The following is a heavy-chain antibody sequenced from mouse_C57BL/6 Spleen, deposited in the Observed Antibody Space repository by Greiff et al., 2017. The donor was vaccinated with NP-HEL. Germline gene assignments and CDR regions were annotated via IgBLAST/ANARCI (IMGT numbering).Heavy chain of an antibody. CDR3: ARIKANKIYYDYDGFAY. CDR1: GFSLSTFGMG. J-gene: IGHJ3*01. CDR2: IWWDDDK. V-gene: IGHV8-8*01. Sequence: QVTLKESGPGILQPSQTLSLTCSFSGFSLSTFGMGVGWIRQPSGKGLEWLAHIWWDDDKYYNPALKSRLTISKDTSKNQVFLKIANVDTADTATYYCARIKANKIYYDYDGFAYWGQGTLVTVSA. D-gene: IGHD2-4*01.